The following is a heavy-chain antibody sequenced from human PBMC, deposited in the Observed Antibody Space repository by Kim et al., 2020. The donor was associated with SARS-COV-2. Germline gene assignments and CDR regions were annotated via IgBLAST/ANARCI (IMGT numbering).Heavy chain of an antibody. V-gene: IGHV3-30*18. CDR3: AKAEGYCSSTSCSRSGYYYYGMDV. CDR1: GFTFSSYG. J-gene: IGHJ6*02. CDR2: ISYDGSNK. Sequence: GGSLRLSCAASGFTFSSYGMHWVRQAPGKGLEWVAVISYDGSNKYYADSVKGRFTISRDNSKNTLYLQMNSLRAEDTAVYYCAKAEGYCSSTSCSRSGYYYYGMDVWGQGTTVTVSS. D-gene: IGHD2-2*01.